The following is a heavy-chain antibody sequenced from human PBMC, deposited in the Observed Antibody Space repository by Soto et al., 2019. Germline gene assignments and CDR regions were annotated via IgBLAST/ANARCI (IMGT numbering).Heavy chain of an antibody. D-gene: IGHD3-22*01. CDR1: GFTFSSYA. J-gene: IGHJ5*02. V-gene: IGHV3-30-3*01. Sequence: GGSLRLSCAASGFTFSSYAMHWVRQAPGKGLEWVAVISYDGSNKYYADSVKGRFTISRDNSKNTLYLQMNSLRAEDTAVYYCARDDYYDSSGYPYNWFDPWGQGTLVTVSS. CDR2: ISYDGSNK. CDR3: ARDDYYDSSGYPYNWFDP.